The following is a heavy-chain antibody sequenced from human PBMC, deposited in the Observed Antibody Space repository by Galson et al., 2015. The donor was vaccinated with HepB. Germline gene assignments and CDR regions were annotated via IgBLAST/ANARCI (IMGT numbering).Heavy chain of an antibody. CDR3: ASTLVHYDILTGPKKFDY. CDR2: INHSGST. J-gene: IGHJ4*02. Sequence: SETLSLTCAVYGGSFSGYYWSWIRQPPGKGLEWIGEINHSGSTNYNPSLKSRVTISVDTSKNQFSLKLSSVTAADTAVYYCASTLVHYDILTGPKKFDYWGQGTLVTVSS. V-gene: IGHV4-34*01. D-gene: IGHD3-9*01. CDR1: GGSFSGYY.